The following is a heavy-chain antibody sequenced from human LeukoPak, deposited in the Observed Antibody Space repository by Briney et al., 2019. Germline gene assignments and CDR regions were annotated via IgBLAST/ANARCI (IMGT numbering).Heavy chain of an antibody. CDR3: ARNRPVVVVAATAGDLDY. D-gene: IGHD2-15*01. J-gene: IGHJ4*02. CDR1: GESFSGYY. Sequence: SETLSLTCAVYGESFSGYYWSWIRQAPGKGLEWIGEINHNGNTNYNPSLKSRVTISVDTSKNQFSLKLNSVTAADTAVYYCARNRPVVVVAATAGDLDYWGQGTLVTVSS. CDR2: INHNGNT. V-gene: IGHV4-34*01.